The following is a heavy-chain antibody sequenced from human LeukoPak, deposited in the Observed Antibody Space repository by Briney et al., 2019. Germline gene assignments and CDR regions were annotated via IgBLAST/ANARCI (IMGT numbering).Heavy chain of an antibody. D-gene: IGHD3-22*01. CDR2: ISAYNGNT. CDR1: GYTFTSYG. V-gene: IGHV1-18*01. CDR3: ARVDDSSGYSPSSDY. J-gene: IGHJ4*02. Sequence: ASVKVSCKASGYTFTSYGISWVRQAPGQGLEWMGWISAYNGNTNYAQKLQGRVTMTTDTSTSTAYMELRSLRSDDTAVYYCARVDDSSGYSPSSDYWGQGTLVTVSS.